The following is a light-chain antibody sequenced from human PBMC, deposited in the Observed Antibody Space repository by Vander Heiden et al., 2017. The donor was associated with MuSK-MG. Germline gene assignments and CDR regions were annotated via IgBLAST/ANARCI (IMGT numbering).Light chain of an antibody. J-gene: IGKJ2*01. CDR3: QQGDDTPYT. CDR2: VAS. Sequence: DIQMTQSPPSLSASVGDRVTITCRASQRITTYLNWYQQKPGKAPQLLIYVASSLQSGVPSRFSGSGSGTDFTLTISSLQPEDFATYFCQQGDDTPYTFGQGTKLEIK. V-gene: IGKV1-39*01. CDR1: QRITTY.